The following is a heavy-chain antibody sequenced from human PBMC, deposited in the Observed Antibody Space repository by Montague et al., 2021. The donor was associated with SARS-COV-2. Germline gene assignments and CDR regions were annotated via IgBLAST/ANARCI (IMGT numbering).Heavy chain of an antibody. J-gene: IGHJ2*01. D-gene: IGHD3-16*01. V-gene: IGHV4-59*11. CDR2: FDHSGDT. Sequence: SETLSFTCSVSGGSISGHYWSWIRQPPGKGLEWIGNFDHSGDTKYNPSLKSRATISVDTSKNQFALRLHSVTAADTAVYYCAREFRIELWQTNWYFGLWGRGTLVTASS. CDR3: AREFRIELWQTNWYFGL. CDR1: GGSISGHY.